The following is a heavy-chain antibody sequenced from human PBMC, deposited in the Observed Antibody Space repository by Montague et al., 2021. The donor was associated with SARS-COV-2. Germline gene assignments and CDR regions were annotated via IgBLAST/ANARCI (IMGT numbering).Heavy chain of an antibody. Sequence: SETLSLTCTVSGXSISRYSWTWIRQPPGKGLEWIGYIYNSGSTNYNPSLTSRVTISVDTSKNQFSLKLSSVAAADTAVYYCARVGRGSSWYEVAFDIWGQGTMVTVSS. J-gene: IGHJ3*02. CDR2: IYNSGST. CDR3: ARVGRGSSWYEVAFDI. CDR1: GXSISRYS. D-gene: IGHD6-13*01. V-gene: IGHV4-59*01.